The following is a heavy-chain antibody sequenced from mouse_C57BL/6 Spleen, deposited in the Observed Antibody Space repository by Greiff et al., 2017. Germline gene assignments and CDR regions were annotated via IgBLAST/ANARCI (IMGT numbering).Heavy chain of an antibody. J-gene: IGHJ1*03. CDR3: ARSLYYGSAWYFDV. D-gene: IGHD1-1*01. CDR1: GYTFTSYW. CDR2: IYPGSGST. Sequence: VQLQQPGAELVKPGASVKMSCEASGYTFTSYWITWVKQRPGQGLEWIGDIYPGSGSTNYNEKFKSKATLTVDTSSSTAYMQLSSLTSEDSAVYYCARSLYYGSAWYFDVWGTGTTVTVSS. V-gene: IGHV1-55*01.